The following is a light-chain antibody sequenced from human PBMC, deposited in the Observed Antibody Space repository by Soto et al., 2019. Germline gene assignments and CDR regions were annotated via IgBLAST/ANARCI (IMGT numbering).Light chain of an antibody. Sequence: QSVLTQPPSASGSPGQSVTISCTGTSSDVGGYNYVSWYQQHPGKAPKLMIYEVSKRPSGVPDRFSGSESGNTASLTVSGLQADDEADYYCSSYGGSNTFGVFGTGTKVTVL. CDR3: SSYGGSNTFGV. CDR2: EVS. V-gene: IGLV2-8*01. J-gene: IGLJ1*01. CDR1: SSDVGGYNY.